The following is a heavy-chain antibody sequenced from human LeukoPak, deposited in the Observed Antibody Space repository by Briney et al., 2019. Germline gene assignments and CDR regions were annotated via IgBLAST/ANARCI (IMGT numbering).Heavy chain of an antibody. CDR1: GGSISSYY. Sequence: SETLSFTCTVSGGSISSYYWSWIRQPPGKGLEWIGYIYTSGSTNYNPSLKSRVTISVDTSKNQFSLKLSSVTAADTAVYYCARQTQWELNRYFDYWGQGTLVTVSS. J-gene: IGHJ4*02. CDR3: ARQTQWELNRYFDY. D-gene: IGHD1-26*01. CDR2: IYTSGST. V-gene: IGHV4-4*09.